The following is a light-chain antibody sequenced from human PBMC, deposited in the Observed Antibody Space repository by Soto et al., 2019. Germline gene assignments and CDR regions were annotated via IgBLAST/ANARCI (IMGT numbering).Light chain of an antibody. V-gene: IGKV3-15*01. CDR3: HEYNDGPGGT. CDR1: QSVSSN. Sequence: EMVMTQSPVTLSVSPGERATVSCRASQSVSSNLAWYQQKPGQAPRLLIYEASNRAADTPVRFSGSGYGRQFTLTISRLQSDDFAVYFCHEYNDGPGGTFGQGTKVEIK. CDR2: EAS. J-gene: IGKJ1*01.